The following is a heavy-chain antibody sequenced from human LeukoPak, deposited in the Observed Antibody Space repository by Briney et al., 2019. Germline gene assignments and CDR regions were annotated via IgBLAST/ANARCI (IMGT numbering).Heavy chain of an antibody. D-gene: IGHD6-13*01. V-gene: IGHV4-30-4*02. J-gene: IGHJ4*02. CDR1: GGSISSGDYY. CDR2: IYYSGST. Sequence: SETLSLTCTVSGGSISSGDYYWSWIRQPPGKGLECIGYIYYSGSTYYNPSLKSRVTISVDTSKNQFSLKLSSVTAADTAVYYCARVRGIAAPIDYWGQGTLVTVSS. CDR3: ARVRGIAAPIDY.